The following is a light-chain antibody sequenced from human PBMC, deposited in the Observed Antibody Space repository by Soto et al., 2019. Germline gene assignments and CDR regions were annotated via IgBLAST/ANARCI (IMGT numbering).Light chain of an antibody. CDR2: GNS. J-gene: IGLJ2*01. CDR1: SSNIGAGYD. CDR3: QSYDSSLSGPVV. V-gene: IGLV1-40*01. Sequence: QSVLTQPPSVSGAPGQRVTLSCTGSSSNIGAGYDVHWYQQLPGTAPKLLIYGNSNRPSGVPDRFSGSKSGTSASRAITGRQAEDESDYYCQSYDSSLSGPVVFGGGTKLTVL.